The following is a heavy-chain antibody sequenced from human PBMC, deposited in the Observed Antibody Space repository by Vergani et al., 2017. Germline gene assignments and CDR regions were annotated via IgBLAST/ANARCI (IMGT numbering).Heavy chain of an antibody. CDR3: ARDLVVVVPAANYYYYYMDV. Sequence: QVQLVESGGGEVQPGRSLRLSCSAAGFPFSDYGVHWVRQAPGKGLEWVSVISYDGNKKNYADSVKGRFTISRDNSKNTLYLEMNALRAEDTAVYYCARDLVVVVPAANYYYYYMDVWGKGTTVTVSS. J-gene: IGHJ6*03. CDR2: ISYDGNKK. V-gene: IGHV3-30*03. D-gene: IGHD2-2*01. CDR1: GFPFSDYG.